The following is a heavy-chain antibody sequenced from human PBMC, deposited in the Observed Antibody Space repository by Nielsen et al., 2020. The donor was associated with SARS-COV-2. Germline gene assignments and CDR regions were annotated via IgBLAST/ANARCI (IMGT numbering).Heavy chain of an antibody. CDR1: GYTFTSYA. CDR3: ARGEGWLAPDAFDI. D-gene: IGHD6-19*01. CDR2: IIPIFGTA. Sequence: SVKVSCKASGYTFTSYAISWVRQAPGQGLEWMGGIIPIFGTANYAQKFQGGVTITADESTSTAYMELSSLRSEDTAVYYCARGEGWLAPDAFDIWGQGTMVTVSS. V-gene: IGHV1-69*13. J-gene: IGHJ3*02.